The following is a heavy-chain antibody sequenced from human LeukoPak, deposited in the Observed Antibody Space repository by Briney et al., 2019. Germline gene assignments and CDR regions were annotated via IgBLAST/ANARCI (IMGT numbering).Heavy chain of an antibody. CDR3: AKEGRYSSGRWYYFGY. V-gene: IGHV3-23*01. D-gene: IGHD6-19*01. J-gene: IGHJ4*02. Sequence: PGGSLRLSCAASGFTFSSYAMSWVRQAPGKGLEWVSAISGSGGSTYYADSVKGRFTISRDNSKNTLYLQMNSLRAEDTAVYYCAKEGRYSSGRWYYFGYWGQGTLVTVSS. CDR2: ISGSGGST. CDR1: GFTFSSYA.